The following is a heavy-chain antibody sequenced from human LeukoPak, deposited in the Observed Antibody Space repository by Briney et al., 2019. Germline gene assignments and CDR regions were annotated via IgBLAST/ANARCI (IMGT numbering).Heavy chain of an antibody. J-gene: IGHJ4*02. Sequence: SETLSLTCTVSGGSISSYYWSWIRQPPGKGLEWIGYIYYSGSTNYNPSLKSRVTISVDTSKNQFSLKLSSVTAADTAVYYCARGFHDPGSYRFDYWGQGTLVTVSS. CDR2: IYYSGST. D-gene: IGHD1-26*01. CDR3: ARGFHDPGSYRFDY. CDR1: GGSISSYY. V-gene: IGHV4-59*01.